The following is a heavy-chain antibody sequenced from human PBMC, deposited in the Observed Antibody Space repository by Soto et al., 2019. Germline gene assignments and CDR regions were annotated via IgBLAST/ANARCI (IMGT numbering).Heavy chain of an antibody. CDR1: GFTFSPYW. D-gene: IGHD6-19*01. V-gene: IGHV3-7*05. CDR2: ITDDGGDE. Sequence: EVQLVESGGGLVQPGGSLRLSCAASGFTFSPYWMSWVRQAPGKGLEWVAIITDDGGDELYLEAVRGRFTISRDNAKKSRYLAMDRLRVEDTAVYYCAGGRGWMSDTWGQGTLVTVSS. J-gene: IGHJ5*02. CDR3: AGGRGWMSDT.